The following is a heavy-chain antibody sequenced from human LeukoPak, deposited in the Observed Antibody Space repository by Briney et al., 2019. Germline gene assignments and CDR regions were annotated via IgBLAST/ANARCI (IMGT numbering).Heavy chain of an antibody. CDR3: ARGNGYSYGPYYFDY. CDR1: GGSISSYY. CDR2: IYYSGST. V-gene: IGHV4-59*12. J-gene: IGHJ4*02. D-gene: IGHD5-18*01. Sequence: SETLSLTCTVSGGSISSYYWSWIRQPPGKGLEWIGYIYYSGSTNYNPSLKSRVTISVDTSKNRFSLKLSSVTAADTAVYYCARGNGYSYGPYYFDYWGQGTLVTVSS.